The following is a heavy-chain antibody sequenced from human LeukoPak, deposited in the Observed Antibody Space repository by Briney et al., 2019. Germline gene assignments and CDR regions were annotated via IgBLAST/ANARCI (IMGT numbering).Heavy chain of an antibody. V-gene: IGHV1-8*03. Sequence: VASVKVSCKASGYTFTSYVINWVRQATGQGLEWMGWMNPNSGNTGYAQKFQGRVTITRNTSISTAYMELSSLRSEDTAVYYCARGSYCSSTSCYTGYYYYYYMDVWGKGTTVTVSS. CDR1: GYTFTSYV. J-gene: IGHJ6*03. CDR3: ARGSYCSSTSCYTGYYYYYYMDV. CDR2: MNPNSGNT. D-gene: IGHD2-2*02.